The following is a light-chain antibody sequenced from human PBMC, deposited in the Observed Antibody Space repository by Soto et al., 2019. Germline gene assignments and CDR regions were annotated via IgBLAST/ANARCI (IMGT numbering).Light chain of an antibody. V-gene: IGLV2-23*02. Sequence: QSVLTQPASVSGSPGQSITISCTGTSSDVGSYNLVSWYQQHPGKAPKLMIYEVSKRPSGVSNRFSGSKSGNTASLTISGLQAEDDADYYCCSYAGSSTLRVFGTGTKVTVL. J-gene: IGLJ1*01. CDR3: CSYAGSSTLRV. CDR1: SSDVGSYNL. CDR2: EVS.